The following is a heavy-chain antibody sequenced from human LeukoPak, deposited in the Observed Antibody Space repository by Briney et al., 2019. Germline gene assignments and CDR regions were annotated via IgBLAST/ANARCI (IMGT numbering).Heavy chain of an antibody. D-gene: IGHD1-14*01. CDR3: AGYNGDTFDY. Sequence: SETLSLTCTVSGGSISSYYWSWIRQPPGKGLEWIGYIYYSGSTNYNPSLKSRVTISVDTSKNQFSLKLSSVTAADTAVYYCAGYNGDTFDYWGQGTLVTVSS. J-gene: IGHJ4*02. V-gene: IGHV4-59*08. CDR2: IYYSGST. CDR1: GGSISSYY.